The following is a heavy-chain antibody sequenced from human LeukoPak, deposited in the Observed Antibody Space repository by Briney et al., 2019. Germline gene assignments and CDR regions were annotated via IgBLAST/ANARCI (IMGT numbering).Heavy chain of an antibody. CDR2: ISYSGNT. V-gene: IGHV4-59*11. CDR3: ASSGQCTNGLCRDVGYMDV. D-gene: IGHD2-8*01. CDR1: GGSINSHY. J-gene: IGHJ6*03. Sequence: SETLSLTCTVSGGSINSHYWSWVRQPPGKGLVWIGYISYSGNTNYNPSLKSRVTISMHTSKNQLSLKLNSVTAADTAVYYCASSGQCTNGLCRDVGYMDVWGKGTTVTVSS.